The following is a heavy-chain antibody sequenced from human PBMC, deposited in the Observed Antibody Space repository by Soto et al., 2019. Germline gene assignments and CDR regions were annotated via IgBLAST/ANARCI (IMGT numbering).Heavy chain of an antibody. D-gene: IGHD3-22*01. CDR3: ARDLSAYYDTSGPGDH. Sequence: PGGSLRLSCAASGFTFNNYWIHWVRQDPGKGLVWVSRINSDGSSTSYADSVKGRFTISRDNAKSTLYLQMNSLRAEDTAVYYCARDLSAYYDTSGPGDHWGQGTLVTVSS. CDR1: GFTFNNYW. V-gene: IGHV3-74*01. J-gene: IGHJ4*02. CDR2: INSDGSST.